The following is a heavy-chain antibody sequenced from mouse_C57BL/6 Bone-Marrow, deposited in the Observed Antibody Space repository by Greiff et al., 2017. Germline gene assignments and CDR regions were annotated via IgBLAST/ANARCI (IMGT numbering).Heavy chain of an antibody. J-gene: IGHJ3*01. V-gene: IGHV1-64*01. Sequence: QVQLQQPGAELVKPGASVKLSCKASGYTFTSYWMHWVKQRPGQGLEWIGMIHPNSGSTNYNEKFKSKATLTVDKSSSTAYMQLSSLTSEDSAVYYCARSDLGRRRLAYWGQGTLVTVSA. CDR2: IHPNSGST. CDR3: ARSDLGRRRLAY. CDR1: GYTFTSYW. D-gene: IGHD4-1*01.